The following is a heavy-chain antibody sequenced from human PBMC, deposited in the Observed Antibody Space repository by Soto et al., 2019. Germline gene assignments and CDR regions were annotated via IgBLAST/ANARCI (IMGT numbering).Heavy chain of an antibody. CDR2: ITGSGGTI. V-gene: IGHV3-23*01. Sequence: GGSLRLSCAASGFTFSSYAMSWVRQAPGKGLEWVSTITGSGGTIYYADSVKARLTITKDTSKNQVVLTMTNMDPVDTATYYCAHRPSGWYLFDYWGQGTLVTVSS. D-gene: IGHD6-19*01. CDR1: GFTFSSYA. J-gene: IGHJ4*02. CDR3: AHRPSGWYLFDY.